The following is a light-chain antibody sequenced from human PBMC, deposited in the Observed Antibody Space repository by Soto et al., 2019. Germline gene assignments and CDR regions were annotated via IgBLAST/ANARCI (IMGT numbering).Light chain of an antibody. Sequence: QSVLTQPASVSGSPGQSITISCTGTSSDVGGYNYVSWYQQHPGKAPKLMIYDVSNRPSGVSNRFSGSKSGNTASLTISGLQAEDEADYYCSSYTISSLYVFGTGTQLSVL. V-gene: IGLV2-14*01. CDR1: SSDVGGYNY. CDR2: DVS. J-gene: IGLJ1*01. CDR3: SSYTISSLYV.